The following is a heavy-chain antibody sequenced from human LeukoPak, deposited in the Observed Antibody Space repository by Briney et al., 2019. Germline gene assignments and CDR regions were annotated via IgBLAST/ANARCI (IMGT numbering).Heavy chain of an antibody. CDR2: MNPNSGNT. V-gene: IGHV1-8*01. CDR3: ARGGYSYGYITPPDY. CDR1: GYTFTSYD. Sequence: ASVKVSCKASGYTFTSYDINWVRQATGQGLEWMGWMNPNSGNTGYAQKFQGRVAMTRNTSISTAYMELSSLRSEDTAVYYCARGGYSYGYITPPDYWGQGTLVTVSS. D-gene: IGHD5-18*01. J-gene: IGHJ4*02.